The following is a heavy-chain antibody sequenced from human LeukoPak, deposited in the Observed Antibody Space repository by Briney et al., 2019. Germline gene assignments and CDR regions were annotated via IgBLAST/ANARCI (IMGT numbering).Heavy chain of an antibody. V-gene: IGHV4/OR15-8*01. CDR2: IHHDGRI. D-gene: IGHD3-10*01. CDR1: GGSIDSTNW. J-gene: IGHJ6*02. Sequence: SETLSLTCDVSGGSIDSTNWWNWVRQPPGKGLEWIGEIHHDGRINYNPSLKSRVTLSVDKSKNQFSLRLNSVTAADTAMYYCARARDYYYYGMDVWGQGTTVTVSS. CDR3: ARARDYYYYGMDV.